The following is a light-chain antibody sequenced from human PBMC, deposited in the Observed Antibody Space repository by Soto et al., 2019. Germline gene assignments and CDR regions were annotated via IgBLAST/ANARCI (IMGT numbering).Light chain of an antibody. V-gene: IGKV3-20*01. CDR2: GAS. J-gene: IGKJ5*01. CDR3: QQYNNWPPIT. CDR1: QSVSSNY. Sequence: EIVLTQSPGTLSVSPGERATFSCRAIQSVSSNYLAWYRQKPGQAPRLLIYGASSRATGIPDRFSGSGSGTDFTLTISRLEPEDFAVYYCQQYNNWPPITFGQGTRLEIK.